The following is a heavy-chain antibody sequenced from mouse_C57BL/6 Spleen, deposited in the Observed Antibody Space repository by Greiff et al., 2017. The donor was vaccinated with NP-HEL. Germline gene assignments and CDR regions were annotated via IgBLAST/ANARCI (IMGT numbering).Heavy chain of an antibody. CDR2: ISYDGSN. D-gene: IGHD2-5*01. CDR3: ARKRSNWFAY. V-gene: IGHV3-6*01. CDR1: GYSIPSGYY. Sequence: EVQRVESGPGLVKPSQSLSLTCSVTGYSIPSGYYWNWIRQFPGNKLEWMGYISYDGSNNYNPSLKNRISITRDTSKNQFFLKLNSVTTEDTATYYCARKRSNWFAYWGQGTLVTVSA. J-gene: IGHJ3*01.